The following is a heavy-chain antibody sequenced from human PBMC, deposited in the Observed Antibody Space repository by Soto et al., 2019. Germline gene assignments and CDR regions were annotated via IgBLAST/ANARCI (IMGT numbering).Heavy chain of an antibody. V-gene: IGHV4-39*01. CDR1: DGSISSSSYY. J-gene: IGHJ4*02. D-gene: IGHD3-10*01. Sequence: PSETLSLTCTVSDGSISSSSYYWGWIRQPPGKGLEWIGSIYYSGSTYYNPSLKSRVTISVDTSKNQFSLKLSSVTAADTAVYYCASYITMVRGVIYYWGQGTLVTVSS. CDR2: IYYSGST. CDR3: ASYITMVRGVIYY.